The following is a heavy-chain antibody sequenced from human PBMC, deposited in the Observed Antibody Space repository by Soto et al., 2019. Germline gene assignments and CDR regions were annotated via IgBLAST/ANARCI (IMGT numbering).Heavy chain of an antibody. Sequence: PAASLRLSCAASGFTVSSNYMSWVRQAPGKGLEWVSVIYCGGSTYYADSVKGRFTISRDNSKNTLYLQMNSLRAEDTAVYYCARDYDILTGAPNAFDIWGQGTMVTVSS. J-gene: IGHJ3*02. CDR3: ARDYDILTGAPNAFDI. CDR2: IYCGGST. CDR1: GFTVSSNY. D-gene: IGHD3-9*01. V-gene: IGHV3-53*01.